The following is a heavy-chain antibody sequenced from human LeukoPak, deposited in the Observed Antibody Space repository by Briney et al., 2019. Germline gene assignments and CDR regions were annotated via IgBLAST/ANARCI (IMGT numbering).Heavy chain of an antibody. CDR3: AREDSPTYYDFWSGYRGDIGGGYFDY. Sequence: GGSLRLSCAASGFTFSSSWMAWVRQAPGKGLEWVGIIKEDGTAKNYVVSVRGRFTISRDNAKNSLYLQMNSLRAEDTAVYYCAREDSPTYYDFWSGYRGDIGGGYFDYWGQGTLVTVSS. CDR1: GFTFSSSW. D-gene: IGHD3-3*01. CDR2: IKEDGTAK. V-gene: IGHV3-7*01. J-gene: IGHJ4*02.